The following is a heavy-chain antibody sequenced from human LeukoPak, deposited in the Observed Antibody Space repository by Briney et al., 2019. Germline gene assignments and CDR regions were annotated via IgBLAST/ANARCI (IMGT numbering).Heavy chain of an antibody. Sequence: ASVKVSCKASGYTFTSYGISWVRQAPGQGLEWMGWISAYNGNTNYAQKLQGRVTMTTDTSTSTAYMELRSLRSDDTAVYYCARVFPHGSGRTYYYYYYMDVWGKGTTVTISS. V-gene: IGHV1-18*01. J-gene: IGHJ6*03. CDR1: GYTFTSYG. CDR3: ARVFPHGSGRTYYYYYYMDV. CDR2: ISAYNGNT. D-gene: IGHD3-10*01.